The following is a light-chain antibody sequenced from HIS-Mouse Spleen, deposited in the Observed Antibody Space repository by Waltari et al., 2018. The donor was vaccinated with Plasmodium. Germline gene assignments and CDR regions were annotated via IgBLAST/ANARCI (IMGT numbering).Light chain of an antibody. Sequence: SYELTQPPSVSVSPGQTARNTCSGDQWPKKYAYWYQQKSGQAPVLVIYEDSKRPSGIPERFSGSSSGTMATLTISGAQVEDEADYYCYSTDSSGNHRVFGGGTKLTVL. J-gene: IGLJ3*02. CDR3: YSTDSSGNHRV. V-gene: IGLV3-10*01. CDR2: EDS. CDR1: QWPKKY.